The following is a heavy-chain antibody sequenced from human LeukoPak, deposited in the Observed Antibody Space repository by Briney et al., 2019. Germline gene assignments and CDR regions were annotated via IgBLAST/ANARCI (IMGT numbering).Heavy chain of an antibody. V-gene: IGHV3-23*01. J-gene: IGHJ4*02. D-gene: IGHD2-2*01. CDR2: IIGSGGST. CDR3: AKGVVPAARKYYFDY. CDR1: GFTFSSYA. Sequence: GGSLRLSCAASGFTFSSYAMSWVRHDPGNGLECVSAIIGSGGSTYYADSVKGRFTISRDNSKNTLYLQMNSLRAEDTAVYYCAKGVVPAARKYYFDYWGQGTLVTVSS.